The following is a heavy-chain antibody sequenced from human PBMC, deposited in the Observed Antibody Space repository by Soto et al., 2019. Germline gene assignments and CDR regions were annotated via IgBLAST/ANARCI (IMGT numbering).Heavy chain of an antibody. Sequence: PSETLSLTCTVSGGSISSGGYYWSWIRQHPGKGLEWIGYIYYSENTFYNPSLKSGVTISVDTSQNQFSLKLTSVTAADTAVYYCARLVVPAAISNSWFAPWGQGTLVTVSS. CDR2: IYYSENT. V-gene: IGHV4-31*03. CDR3: ARLVVPAAISNSWFAP. D-gene: IGHD2-2*01. J-gene: IGHJ5*02. CDR1: GGSISSGGYY.